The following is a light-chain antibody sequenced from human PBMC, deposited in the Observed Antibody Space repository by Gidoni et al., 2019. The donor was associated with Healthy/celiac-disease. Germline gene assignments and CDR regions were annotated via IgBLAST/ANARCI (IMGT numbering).Light chain of an antibody. CDR2: GAS. CDR3: QQYNNWPPWT. V-gene: IGKV3-15*01. CDR1: QSVSSN. J-gene: IGKJ1*01. Sequence: EIVMTQSPATLSVSPGERATLSCRASQSVSSNLAWYQQKPGQAPRLLIYGASTRATVIPARFSGSGSVTEFTLTISSLQSEDFAVYYCQQYNNWPPWTFGPGTKVEIK.